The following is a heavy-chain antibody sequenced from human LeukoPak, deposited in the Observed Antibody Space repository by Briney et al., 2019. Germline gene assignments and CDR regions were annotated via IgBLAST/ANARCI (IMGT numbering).Heavy chain of an antibody. CDR1: GFTFSSYG. CDR2: ISYDGSNK. J-gene: IGHJ4*02. V-gene: IGHV3-30*18. D-gene: IGHD5-18*01. Sequence: GGSLRLSCAASGFTFSSYGMHWVRQAPGKGLEWLAVISYDGSNKYYADSVKGRFTISRDNSKNTLYLQINSLRAEDTAVYYCAKDNLWLHTGHYFDYWGEGTLLTVSS. CDR3: AKDNLWLHTGHYFDY.